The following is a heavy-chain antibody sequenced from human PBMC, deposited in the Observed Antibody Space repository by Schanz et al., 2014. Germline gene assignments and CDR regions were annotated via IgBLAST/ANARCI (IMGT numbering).Heavy chain of an antibody. CDR1: GGSISSSNYY. CDR2: ISDSGST. J-gene: IGHJ6*02. CDR3: ARDSLRGATGGYGMDV. Sequence: QLQLQESGPGLVKPSETLSLTCTVSGGSISSSNYYWGWIRQPPGKGLEWIGFISDSGSTYYNPSLKGRVTISVDTSKSQFSLKLSSVTAADTAVYYCARDSLRGATGGYGMDVWGQGTTXTVSS. V-gene: IGHV4-39*07. D-gene: IGHD2-8*02.